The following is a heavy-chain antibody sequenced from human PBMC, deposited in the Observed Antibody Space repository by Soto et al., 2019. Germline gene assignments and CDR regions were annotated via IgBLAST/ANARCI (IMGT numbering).Heavy chain of an antibody. CDR2: FHPGESDT. J-gene: IGHJ6*02. Sequence: PGESLKISCESHGYSFTTYWITWVRQKPGKGLEWVGSFHPGESDTRYSPSFQGQVTISADRSLATAYLQWSSLQAADTAIYYCARLEATYYNFYGMDVWGQGTTVTVSS. V-gene: IGHV5-51*01. CDR3: ARLEATYYNFYGMDV. CDR1: GYSFTTYW.